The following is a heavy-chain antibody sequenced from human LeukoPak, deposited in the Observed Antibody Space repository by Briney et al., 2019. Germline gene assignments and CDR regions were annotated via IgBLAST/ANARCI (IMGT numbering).Heavy chain of an antibody. CDR3: ARVTRPLWFGELLSGY. CDR1: GGSFSGYY. Sequence: PSETLSLTCAVYGGSFSGYYWSWIRQPPGKGLEWIGEINHSGSTNYNPSLKSRVTISVDTSKNQFSLKLSSVTAADTAVYYCARVTRPLWFGELLSGYWGQGTLVTVSS. V-gene: IGHV4-34*01. CDR2: INHSGST. D-gene: IGHD3-10*01. J-gene: IGHJ4*02.